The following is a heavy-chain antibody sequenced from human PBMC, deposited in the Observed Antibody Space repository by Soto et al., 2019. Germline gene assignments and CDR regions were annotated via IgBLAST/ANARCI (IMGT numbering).Heavy chain of an antibody. CDR3: ARRETQGPIDY. CDR1: GYSISSSNW. D-gene: IGHD1-26*01. Sequence: QVQLQESGPGLVKPSDTLSLTCAVSGYSISSSNWWCWIRQHPGKGLEWIGYIYYSGTTYYNPSLKSRVTMSVDTSKNQFSLKLTSVTAVDTAVYYCARRETQGPIDYWGQGTLVTVSS. V-gene: IGHV4-28*01. J-gene: IGHJ4*02. CDR2: IYYSGTT.